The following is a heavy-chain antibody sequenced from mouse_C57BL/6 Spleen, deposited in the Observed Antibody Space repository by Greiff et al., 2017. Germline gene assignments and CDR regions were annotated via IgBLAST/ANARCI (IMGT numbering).Heavy chain of an antibody. CDR3: TRDLDDYDGYYYAMDY. Sequence: EVKVEESGEGLVKPGGSLKLSCAASGFTFSSYAMSWVRQTPDKRLEWVAYISSGGDYIYYADTVKGRFTISRDNARNTLYLQMSSLKSEDTAMYYCTRDLDDYDGYYYAMDYWGQGTSVTVSS. CDR2: ISSGGDYI. CDR1: GFTFSSYA. V-gene: IGHV5-9-1*02. J-gene: IGHJ4*01. D-gene: IGHD2-4*01.